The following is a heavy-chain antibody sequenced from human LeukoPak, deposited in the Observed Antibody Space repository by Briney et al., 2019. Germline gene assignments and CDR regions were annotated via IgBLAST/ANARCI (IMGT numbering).Heavy chain of an antibody. CDR3: AREILRLSSSLHGMDV. D-gene: IGHD6-13*01. V-gene: IGHV1-2*04. J-gene: IGHJ6*02. CDR2: INPNSGGT. Sequence: GASVKVSCKASGYTFTGYYMHWVRQAPGQGLEWMGWINPNSGGTNYAQKFQGWVTMTRDTSISTAYMELSRLRSDDTAVYYCAREILRLSSSLHGMDVWGQGTTVTVSS. CDR1: GYTFTGYY.